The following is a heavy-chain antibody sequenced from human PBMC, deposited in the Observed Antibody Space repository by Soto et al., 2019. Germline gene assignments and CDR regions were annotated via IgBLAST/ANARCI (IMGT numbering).Heavy chain of an antibody. V-gene: IGHV4-59*01. J-gene: IGHJ6*03. Sequence: SETLSLTCTVSGGSISSYYWSWIRQPPGKGLEWIGYIYYSGSTNYNPSLKSRVTISVDTSKNQFSLKLSSVTAADTAVYYCARTTYYDXWSGYPNYYYYMDVWGKGTTVTVSS. CDR2: IYYSGST. CDR1: GGSISSYY. CDR3: ARTTYYDXWSGYPNYYYYMDV. D-gene: IGHD3-3*01.